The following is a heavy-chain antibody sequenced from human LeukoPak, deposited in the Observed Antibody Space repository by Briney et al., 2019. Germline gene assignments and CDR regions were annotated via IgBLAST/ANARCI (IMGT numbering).Heavy chain of an antibody. J-gene: IGHJ6*03. CDR3: GYSSSSPPDYYYYYMDV. Sequence: ASVKVSCKASGYIFSSHGFTWVRQAPGQGLEWMGWISAYNGNTNYAQKLQGRVTMTTDTSTSTAYMELRSLRSDDTAVYYCGYSSSSPPDYYYYYMDVWGKGTTVTVSS. CDR1: GYIFSSHG. D-gene: IGHD6-6*01. V-gene: IGHV1-18*01. CDR2: ISAYNGNT.